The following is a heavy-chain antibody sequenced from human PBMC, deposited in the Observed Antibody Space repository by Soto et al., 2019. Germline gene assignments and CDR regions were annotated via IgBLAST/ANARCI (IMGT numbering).Heavy chain of an antibody. D-gene: IGHD4-17*01. CDR3: ARVIAYGDYASAVFQD. CDR2: ISSTGNSI. Sequence: EVQLVESGGGLVQPGGSLRLSCAASGFTFSSYSMNWVRQPPGKGLEWVAYISSTGNSIQYADSAKGRFTISRDNAKNSLDLQMNSLRAEDTAVYYCARVIAYGDYASAVFQDWGQGTLVAVSS. V-gene: IGHV3-48*01. J-gene: IGHJ1*01. CDR1: GFTFSSYS.